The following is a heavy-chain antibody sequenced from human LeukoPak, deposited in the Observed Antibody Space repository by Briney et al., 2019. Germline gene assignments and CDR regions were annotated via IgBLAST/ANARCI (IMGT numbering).Heavy chain of an antibody. Sequence: ASVKVPCKASGYTFTSYGISWVRQAPGQGLEWMGWISAYNGNTNYAQKLQGRVTMTTDTSTSTAYMELRSLRSDDTAVYYCARGIAAAGIPNLTSGLPFDYWGQGTLVTVSS. V-gene: IGHV1-18*01. D-gene: IGHD6-13*01. J-gene: IGHJ4*02. CDR1: GYTFTSYG. CDR3: ARGIAAAGIPNLTSGLPFDY. CDR2: ISAYNGNT.